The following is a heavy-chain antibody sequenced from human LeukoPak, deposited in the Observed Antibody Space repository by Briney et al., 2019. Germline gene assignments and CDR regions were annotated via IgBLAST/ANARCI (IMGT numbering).Heavy chain of an antibody. CDR1: GGSISSSNW. CDR3: ARQYDYVWGSYRYFDY. CDR2: IYHSGST. V-gene: IGHV4-4*02. J-gene: IGHJ4*02. D-gene: IGHD3-16*02. Sequence: NPSETLSLTCAVSGGSISSSNWWSWVRQPPGKGLEWIGEIYHSGSTNYNPSLKSRVTISVDTSKNQFSLKLSSVTAADTAVYYCARQYDYVWGSYRYFDYWGQGTLVTVSS.